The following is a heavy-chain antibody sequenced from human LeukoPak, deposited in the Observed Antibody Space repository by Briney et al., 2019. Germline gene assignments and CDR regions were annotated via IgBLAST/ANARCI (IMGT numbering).Heavy chain of an antibody. V-gene: IGHV3-33*01. J-gene: IGHJ4*02. CDR1: GFTFSAYG. D-gene: IGHD5-12*01. Sequence: GGSLRLSCAASGFTFSAYGMHWVRQAPGKGLEWVAVIRYDGSNKYYADSLKGRFTISRDNSKNTLYLQMNSLRAEDTAVYYWARSGLGYSGYDFDYWGQGTLVTVSS. CDR2: IRYDGSNK. CDR3: ARSGLGYSGYDFDY.